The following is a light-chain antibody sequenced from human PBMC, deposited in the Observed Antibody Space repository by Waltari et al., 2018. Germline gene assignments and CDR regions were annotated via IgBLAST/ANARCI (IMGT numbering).Light chain of an antibody. CDR1: SSDVGGYNY. CDR2: DVN. CDR3: WALTSSSTWV. J-gene: IGLJ3*02. Sequence: SALTQPASVSGSPGQSITISCTGASSDVGGYNYVSWYQQHPGKAPKLIIYDVNNRPSGLAKRFSGSKAGNRASRTSAGRQAEDEAEYDGWALTSSSTWVCGGGTKLTVL. V-gene: IGLV2-14*03.